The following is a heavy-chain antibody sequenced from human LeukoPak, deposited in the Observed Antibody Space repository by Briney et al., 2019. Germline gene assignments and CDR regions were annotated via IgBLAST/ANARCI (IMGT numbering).Heavy chain of an antibody. V-gene: IGHV3-15*04. J-gene: IGHJ4*02. CDR3: TTGIRGD. Sequence: GGSLRLSCAASGFTFNSYSMNWVRQAPGKGLEWVGRIASKTDGGTTDYAAPVKGRFTISRDDSKNTLFLQMNSLKTEDTAVYYCTTGIRGDCGQGTLVTVSS. CDR1: GFTFNSYS. CDR2: IASKTDGGTT.